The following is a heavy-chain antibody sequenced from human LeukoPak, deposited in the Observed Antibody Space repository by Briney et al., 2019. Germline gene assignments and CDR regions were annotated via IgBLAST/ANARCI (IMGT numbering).Heavy chain of an antibody. CDR1: GFTFSNYG. Sequence: GGSLRLSCTASGFTFSNYGMHWVRQAPGKGLEWVAFIRYDGSNKYYADSVKGRFTISRDNAKNTLYLQMNSLKTEDTAVYYCTTQFPYYYDSSGYYRPSDYWGQGTLVTVSS. J-gene: IGHJ4*02. CDR3: TTQFPYYYDSSGYYRPSDY. D-gene: IGHD3-22*01. V-gene: IGHV3-30*02. CDR2: IRYDGSNK.